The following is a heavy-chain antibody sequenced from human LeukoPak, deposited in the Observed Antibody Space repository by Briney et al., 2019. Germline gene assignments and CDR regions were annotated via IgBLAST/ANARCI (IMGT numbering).Heavy chain of an antibody. Sequence: PGGSLRLSRAASGFTFSSYAMRWVRQAPGKGLEWVSAISGSGGSTYYADSVKGRFTISRDNSKNTLYLQMNSLRAEDTAVYYCAKDSPPRRPFFVVVVDFFDYWGQGTLVTVSS. CDR1: GFTFSSYA. CDR3: AKDSPPRRPFFVVVVDFFDY. CDR2: ISGSGGST. D-gene: IGHD3-22*01. J-gene: IGHJ4*02. V-gene: IGHV3-23*01.